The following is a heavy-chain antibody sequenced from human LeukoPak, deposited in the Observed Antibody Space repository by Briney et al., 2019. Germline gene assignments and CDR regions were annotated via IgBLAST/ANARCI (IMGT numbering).Heavy chain of an antibody. Sequence: PGGSVRRSCAASGFTFYNAWMMWVPQAPGKGREGGSRIKSKNEDEAPKFAATVKGRFTISRDDSKNTLYLQMSSVKTEDTAVYYCTTSVSSGYSLLAYGGEGTLVTVS. CDR1: GFTFYNAW. CDR3: TTSVSSGYSLLAY. CDR2: IKSKNEDEAP. J-gene: IGHJ4*02. V-gene: IGHV3-15*01. D-gene: IGHD3-22*01.